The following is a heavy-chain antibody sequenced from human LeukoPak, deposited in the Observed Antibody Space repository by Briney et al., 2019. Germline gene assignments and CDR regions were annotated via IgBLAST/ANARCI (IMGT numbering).Heavy chain of an antibody. CDR3: ARYSYGFSWFDP. J-gene: IGHJ5*02. V-gene: IGHV4-34*01. CDR1: GGSFSGYY. D-gene: IGHD5-18*01. Sequence: SETLSLTCAVYGGSFSGYYWSWIRQPPGKGLEWIGEINHSGSTNYNPSLKSRVTISVDTSKNQFSLKLSSVTAADTAVYYCARYSYGFSWFDPWGQGTLVTVSS. CDR2: INHSGST.